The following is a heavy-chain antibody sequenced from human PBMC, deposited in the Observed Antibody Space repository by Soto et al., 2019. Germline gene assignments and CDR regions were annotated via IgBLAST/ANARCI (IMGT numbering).Heavy chain of an antibody. J-gene: IGHJ4*02. CDR1: GGSISSYY. D-gene: IGHD6-19*01. CDR3: ARVNIAVAGTGEGYFDY. CDR2: IYTSGST. Sequence: SETVSLTCTVSGGSISSYYWSWIRQPAGKGLEWIGRIYTSGSTNYNPSLKSRVTMSVDTSKNQFSLKLSSVTAADTAVYYCARVNIAVAGTGEGYFDYWGQGTLVTVSS. V-gene: IGHV4-4*07.